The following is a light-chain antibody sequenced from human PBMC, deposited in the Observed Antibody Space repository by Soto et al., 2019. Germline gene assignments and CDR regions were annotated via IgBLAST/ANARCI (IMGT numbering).Light chain of an antibody. V-gene: IGLV1-44*01. CDR3: AAYDDSLDGVV. Sequence: QPVLTQPPSASGTPGQRVTISCSGSSSNIGSNTVNWYQHLPGTAPKLLVYSNNQRPSGVPDRFSGSKSGTSASLAISGLQSEDETDYYCAAYDDSLDGVVFGGGTKLTVL. CDR2: SNN. J-gene: IGLJ2*01. CDR1: SSNIGSNT.